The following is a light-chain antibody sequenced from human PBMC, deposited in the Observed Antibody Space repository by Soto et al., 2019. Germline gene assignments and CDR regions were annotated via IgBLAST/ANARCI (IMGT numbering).Light chain of an antibody. CDR3: ASFRSGTTLV. CDR1: RSDIGDSNF. CDR2: EVN. J-gene: IGLJ1*01. V-gene: IGLV2-14*01. Sequence: QSVLTQPASVSGSPGQSVTISCTGPRSDIGDSNFISWYQQSPGKAPRLLIYEVNNRPSGVSRRFSGSKAGNTASLTISGLLEDDDADYFCASFRSGTTLVFGTGTKVTVL.